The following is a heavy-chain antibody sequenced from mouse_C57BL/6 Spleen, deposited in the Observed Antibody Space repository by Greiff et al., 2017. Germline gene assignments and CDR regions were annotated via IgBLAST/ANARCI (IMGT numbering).Heavy chain of an antibody. V-gene: IGHV5-12*01. CDR2: ISNGGGST. CDR1: GFTFSDYY. Sequence: EVKLLESGGGLVQPGGSLKLSCAASGFTFSDYYMYWVRQTPEKRLEWVAYISNGGGSTYYPDTVKGRFTISRDTAKNTLYLQMSRLKSEDTAMYYCARRDYGSSYGYAMDYWGQGTSVTVSS. J-gene: IGHJ4*01. CDR3: ARRDYGSSYGYAMDY. D-gene: IGHD1-1*01.